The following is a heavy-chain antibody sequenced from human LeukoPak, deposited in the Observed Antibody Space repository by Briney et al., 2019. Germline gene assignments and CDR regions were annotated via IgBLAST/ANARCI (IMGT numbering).Heavy chain of an antibody. V-gene: IGHV4-38-2*02. Sequence: SETLSLTCTVSGYSISSGYYWGWIRQPPGKGLEWIGSIYHSGSTYYNPSLKSRVTISVDTSKNQFSLKLSSVTAADTAVYYCARASDYGGNLPLYYYYYMDVWGKGTTVTVSS. D-gene: IGHD4-23*01. CDR2: IYHSGST. CDR1: GYSISSGYY. J-gene: IGHJ6*03. CDR3: ARASDYGGNLPLYYYYYMDV.